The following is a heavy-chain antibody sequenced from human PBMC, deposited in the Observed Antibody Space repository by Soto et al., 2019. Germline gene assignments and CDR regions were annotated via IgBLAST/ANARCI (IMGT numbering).Heavy chain of an antibody. CDR2: IIPIFGTA. D-gene: IGHD5-18*01. V-gene: IGHV1-69*12. CDR1: GGTFSSYA. J-gene: IGHJ6*02. Sequence: QVKLVQSGAEVKKPGSSVKVSCKASGGTFSSYAISWVRQAPGQGLEWMGGIIPIFGTANYAQKFQGRVTITADESTSTAYMELSRLRSEDTAVYYCARPYTAMVHYYYYGMDVWGQGTTVTVSS. CDR3: ARPYTAMVHYYYYGMDV.